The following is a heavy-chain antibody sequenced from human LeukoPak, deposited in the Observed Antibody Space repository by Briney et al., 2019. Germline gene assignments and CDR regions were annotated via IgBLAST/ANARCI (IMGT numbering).Heavy chain of an antibody. J-gene: IGHJ4*02. CDR3: AKGVDRARVSRGFDY. D-gene: IGHD5-18*01. Sequence: GGSLTLSRAASGFTVGSNHMRWVRQAPGKGLEWVSVIYSGGSTSYTDSVKGRFTISRDNAKNSLYLQMNSLRAEDTAIYYCAKGVDRARVSRGFDYWGQGNMVTVSS. CDR1: GFTVGSNH. V-gene: IGHV3-53*01. CDR2: IYSGGST.